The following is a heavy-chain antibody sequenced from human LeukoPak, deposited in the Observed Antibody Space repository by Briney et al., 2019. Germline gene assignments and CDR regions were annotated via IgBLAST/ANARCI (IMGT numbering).Heavy chain of an antibody. Sequence: GGSLRLSCAASGFTFSDHYMDWVRQAPGKGLEWVGRTRNKANSYTTEYAASVKGRFTISRDDSKNSLYLQMNSLKTEDTAVYYCARESRRYYYDSSGPYYYYYMDVWGKGTTVTVSS. CDR1: GFTFSDHY. J-gene: IGHJ6*03. CDR3: ARESRRYYYDSSGPYYYYYMDV. D-gene: IGHD3-22*01. V-gene: IGHV3-72*01. CDR2: TRNKANSYTT.